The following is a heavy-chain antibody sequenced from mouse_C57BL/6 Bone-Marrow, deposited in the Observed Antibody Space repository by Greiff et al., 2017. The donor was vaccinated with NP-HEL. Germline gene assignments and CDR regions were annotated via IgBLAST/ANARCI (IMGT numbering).Heavy chain of an antibody. Sequence: VQLKESGPELVKPGASVKISCKASGYSFTDYNMNWVKQSNGKSLEWIGVINPNYGTTSYNQTFKGKATLTVDQSSSTAYMQLNSLTSEDSAVYYCARWGQLRLPFAYWGQGTLVTVSA. CDR2: INPNYGTT. D-gene: IGHD3-2*02. J-gene: IGHJ3*01. CDR3: ARWGQLRLPFAY. V-gene: IGHV1-39*01. CDR1: GYSFTDYN.